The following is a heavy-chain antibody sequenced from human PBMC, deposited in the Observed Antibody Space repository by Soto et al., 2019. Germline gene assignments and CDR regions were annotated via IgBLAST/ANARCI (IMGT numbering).Heavy chain of an antibody. V-gene: IGHV1-69*13. CDR2: ITPIYPTT. Sequence: ASVKVSCKASGGTFYTYTFSWVRQAPGQGLEWMGSITPIYPTTNYAEKFQGRLTVTADGSTNTAYMELNSLTSEDTAVYFCARIPRYSFPTSDDLDSWGQGTLVTVSS. CDR3: ARIPRYSFPTSDDLDS. D-gene: IGHD5-18*01. CDR1: GGTFYTYT. J-gene: IGHJ4*02.